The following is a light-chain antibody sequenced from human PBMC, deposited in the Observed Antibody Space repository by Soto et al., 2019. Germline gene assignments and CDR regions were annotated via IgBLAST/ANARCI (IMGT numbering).Light chain of an antibody. V-gene: IGKV3-20*01. CDR3: QQHGGSPPYT. CDR1: QTVHSSF. Sequence: VLTQSPGTLSLSPGDRATVSCRASQTVHSSFFAWYQQKGGQAPRLLIYGTSNRAAGIPDRFSGHGSGTDFTLTIDGLEPEDFAMYFCQQHGGSPPYTFGRGTRVEI. J-gene: IGKJ2*01. CDR2: GTS.